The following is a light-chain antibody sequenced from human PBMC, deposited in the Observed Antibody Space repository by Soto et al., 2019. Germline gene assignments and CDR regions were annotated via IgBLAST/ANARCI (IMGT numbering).Light chain of an antibody. V-gene: IGKV3-15*01. CDR2: GAS. CDR3: QQYNSWPPIT. CDR1: QSVRTK. Sequence: EIVMTQSPGTLSVSPGEGATLFCRASQSVRTKLAWYQQRAGQAPRLLMYGASTRATGIPARFSGSGSGTEFTLTISSLQSEDFAVYYCQQYNSWPPITFGQGTRLEIK. J-gene: IGKJ5*01.